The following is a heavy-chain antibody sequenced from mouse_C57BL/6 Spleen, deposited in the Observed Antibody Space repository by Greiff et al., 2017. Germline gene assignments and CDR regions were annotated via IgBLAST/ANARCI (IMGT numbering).Heavy chain of an antibody. D-gene: IGHD1-1*01. Sequence: EVQLVESEGGLVQPGSSMKLSCTASGFTFSDYYMAWVRQVPEKGLEWVANINYDGSSTYYLDSLKSRFIISRDNAKNIRYLQMSSLKSEDTATYYCARDDCYSLAYWGQGTLVTVSA. CDR2: INYDGSST. J-gene: IGHJ3*01. CDR1: GFTFSDYY. V-gene: IGHV5-16*01. CDR3: ARDDCYSLAY.